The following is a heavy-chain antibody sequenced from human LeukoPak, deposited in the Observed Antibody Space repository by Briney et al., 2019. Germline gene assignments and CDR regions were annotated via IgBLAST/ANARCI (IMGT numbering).Heavy chain of an antibody. D-gene: IGHD5-18*01. Sequence: PSETLSLTCTVTGGSISSSSYYWGWIRQPPGKGLEWIGSIYYSGSTNYNPPLKSRVTISVDTSKNQFSLKLSSVTAADTAVYYCARGGTAMPRHAFDIWGQGTMVTVSS. CDR1: GGSISSSSYY. J-gene: IGHJ3*02. V-gene: IGHV4-39*07. CDR3: ARGGTAMPRHAFDI. CDR2: IYYSGST.